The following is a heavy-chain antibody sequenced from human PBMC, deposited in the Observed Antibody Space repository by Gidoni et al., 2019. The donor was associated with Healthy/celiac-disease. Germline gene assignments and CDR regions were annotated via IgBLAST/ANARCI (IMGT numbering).Heavy chain of an antibody. CDR1: GFTFSSYA. Sequence: QVQLVESGGGVVQPGRSLRLPCAASGFTFSSYAMHRVRQAPGKGLEWVAVISYDGSNKYYADSVKGRFTISRDNSKNTLYLQMNSLRAEDTAVYYCARGGLGVGATSYYYYYGMDVWGQGTTVTVSS. D-gene: IGHD1-26*01. J-gene: IGHJ6*02. CDR2: ISYDGSNK. V-gene: IGHV3-30*01. CDR3: ARGGLGVGATSYYYYYGMDV.